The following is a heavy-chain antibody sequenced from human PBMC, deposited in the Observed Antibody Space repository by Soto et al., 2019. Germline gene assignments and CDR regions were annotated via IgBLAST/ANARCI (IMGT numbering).Heavy chain of an antibody. CDR2: INPNSGGT. CDR3: ARDPYYYDHREFDY. Sequence: ASVKVSCKASGYTFTGYYMHWVRQAPGQGLEWMGWINPNSGGTNYAQKFQGRVTITADESTSTAYMELSSLRSEDTAVYYCARDPYYYDHREFDYWGQGTLVTVSS. CDR1: GYTFTGYY. V-gene: IGHV1-2*02. D-gene: IGHD3-22*01. J-gene: IGHJ4*02.